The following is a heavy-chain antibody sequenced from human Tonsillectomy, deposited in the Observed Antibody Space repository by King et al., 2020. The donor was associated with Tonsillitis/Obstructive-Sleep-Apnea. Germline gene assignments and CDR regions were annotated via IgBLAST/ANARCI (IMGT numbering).Heavy chain of an antibody. CDR3: ARNFGDPDY. D-gene: IGHD4-17*01. J-gene: IGHJ4*02. CDR1: GFTFNDFG. Sequence: VQLAQSGGGVIWPGGSLSLSCAASGFTFNDFGMSWVRQAPGKGLEWVSGINWNGDSTRYADSVKGRFTISRDNAKNSLYLQMTSLRAEDTAFYYCARNFGDPDYWGQGTLVTVSS. CDR2: INWNGDST. V-gene: IGHV3-20*04.